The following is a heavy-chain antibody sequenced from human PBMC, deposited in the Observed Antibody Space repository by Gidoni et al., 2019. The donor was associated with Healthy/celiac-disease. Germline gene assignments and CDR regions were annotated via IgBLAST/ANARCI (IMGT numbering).Heavy chain of an antibody. CDR1: GGSISSSSYY. Sequence: QLQLQESGPGRVKPSETLSLTCTVSGGSISSSSYYLGWIRRPPGKGLEWIGSLYYSGITYDNPSLKSRVTISVDTSKNQFSLKLSSVTAADTAVYYCARHFGVQAFDIWGQGTMVTVSS. CDR3: ARHFGVQAFDI. V-gene: IGHV4-39*01. CDR2: LYYSGIT. J-gene: IGHJ3*02. D-gene: IGHD3-10*01.